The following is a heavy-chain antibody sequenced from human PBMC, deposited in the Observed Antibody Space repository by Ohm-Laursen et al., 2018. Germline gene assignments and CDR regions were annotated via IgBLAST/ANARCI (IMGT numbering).Heavy chain of an antibody. J-gene: IGHJ3*02. D-gene: IGHD1-14*01. Sequence: GESLRISCKGSGYSFSNYWIGWVRQMPGKGLEWMGILYPGDSDTKYSPSFQVQVTISADKSINTAYLQWNSLKASDTAMYYCALPNRPGRQSAFDIWGQGTMVTVSS. CDR2: LYPGDSDT. CDR3: ALPNRPGRQSAFDI. CDR1: GYSFSNYW. V-gene: IGHV5-51*06.